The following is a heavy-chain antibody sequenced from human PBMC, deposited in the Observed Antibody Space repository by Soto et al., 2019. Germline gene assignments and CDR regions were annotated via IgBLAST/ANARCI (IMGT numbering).Heavy chain of an antibody. Sequence: ASVKVSCKASGYTFTGYYMHWVRQAPGQGLEWMGWINPNSGGTNYAQKFQGRVTMTRDTSISTAYMELSRLRSDDTAVYYCARDLQGIVVVTAIFDYWGQGPMVTVSS. J-gene: IGHJ4*02. V-gene: IGHV1-2*02. CDR1: GYTFTGYY. CDR3: ARDLQGIVVVTAIFDY. CDR2: INPNSGGT. D-gene: IGHD2-21*02.